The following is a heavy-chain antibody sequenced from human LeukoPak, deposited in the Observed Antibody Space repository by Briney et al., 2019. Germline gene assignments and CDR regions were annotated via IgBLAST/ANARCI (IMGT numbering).Heavy chain of an antibody. CDR3: AKGGYSSSSPFDY. CDR2: ISWNSGSI. Sequence: GRSLRLSCAASGFTFDDYAMHWVRQAPGKGLEWVSGISWNSGSIGYADSVKGRFTISRDNAKNSLYLQMNSLRAEDMALYYCAKGGYSSSSPFDYWGQGTLVTVSS. CDR1: GFTFDDYA. V-gene: IGHV3-9*03. D-gene: IGHD6-6*01. J-gene: IGHJ4*02.